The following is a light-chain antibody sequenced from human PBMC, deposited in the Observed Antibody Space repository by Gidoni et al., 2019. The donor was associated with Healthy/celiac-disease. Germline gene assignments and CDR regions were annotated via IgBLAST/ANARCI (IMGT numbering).Light chain of an antibody. Sequence: DIQLTQSPSFLSASVGDRLTITCRASQGISSYLAWYQQKPGKAPKLLIYAASTLQSGVPSRFSGSGSGTEFTLTISSLQPEDFATYYCQQLNSYPRTFGPGTKVDIK. CDR2: AAS. V-gene: IGKV1-9*01. CDR1: QGISSY. CDR3: QQLNSYPRT. J-gene: IGKJ3*01.